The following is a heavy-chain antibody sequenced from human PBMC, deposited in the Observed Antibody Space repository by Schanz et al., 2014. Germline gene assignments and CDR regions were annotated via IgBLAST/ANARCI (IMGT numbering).Heavy chain of an antibody. CDR3: ARGTRERLLLRSWQFAFDI. Sequence: VQLLESGGGLVQPGGSLRLSCAVSGFTVSSNHMSWIRQPPGKGLEWIAEINHGGSTNYNPSLKSRVTMSVDTSKNQISLKLRSVTAADTAVYYCARGTRERLLLRSWQFAFDIWGQGTMVTVSS. D-gene: IGHD3-22*01. V-gene: IGHV4-34*01. J-gene: IGHJ3*02. CDR1: GFTVSSNH. CDR2: INHGGST.